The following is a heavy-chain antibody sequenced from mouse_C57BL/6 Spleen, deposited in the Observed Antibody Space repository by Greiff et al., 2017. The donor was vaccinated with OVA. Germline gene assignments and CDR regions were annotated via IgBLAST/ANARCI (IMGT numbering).Heavy chain of an antibody. V-gene: IGHV1-64*01. D-gene: IGHD1-1*01. CDR2: IHPNSGST. J-gene: IGHJ4*01. Sequence: VKLQQPGAELVKPGASVKLSCKASGYTFTSYWMHWVKQRPGQGLEWIGMIHPNSGSTNYNEKFKSKATLTVDKSSSTAYMQLSSLTSEDSAVYYCAREGDYYGSSFYAMDYWGQGTSVTVSS. CDR3: AREGDYYGSSFYAMDY. CDR1: GYTFTSYW.